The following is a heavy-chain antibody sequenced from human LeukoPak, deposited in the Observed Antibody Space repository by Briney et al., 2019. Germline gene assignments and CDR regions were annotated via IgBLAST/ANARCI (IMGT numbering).Heavy chain of an antibody. CDR1: GFTFNSYA. CDR2: IKQDGSEK. J-gene: IGHJ4*02. Sequence: GGSLRLSCAASGFTFNSYAMSWVRQAPGKGLEWVANIKQDGSEKYYVDSVKGRFTISRDNAKNSLYLQMNSLRAEDTAVYYCARALPYSSGRFDYWGQGTLVTVSS. CDR3: ARALPYSSGRFDY. D-gene: IGHD6-19*01. V-gene: IGHV3-7*01.